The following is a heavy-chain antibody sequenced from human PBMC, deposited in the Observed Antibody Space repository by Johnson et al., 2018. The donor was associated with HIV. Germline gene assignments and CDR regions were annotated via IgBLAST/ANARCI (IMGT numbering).Heavy chain of an antibody. Sequence: QVQLVESGGGVVQPGRSLRLSCAASGFTFGSYGMHWVRQAPGKGLEWVAVISYDGSDKYYPDSVKGRFTISRDNSKNTLYLQMNSLSPEDTALYYCAKDLGESENEEWASDYYDFGRDYPGQDSRGVVGAFDIWGQGTMVTVSS. CDR2: ISYDGSDK. D-gene: IGHD3-3*01. CDR3: AKDLGESENEEWASDYYDFGRDYPGQDSRGVVGAFDI. CDR1: GFTFGSYG. J-gene: IGHJ3*02. V-gene: IGHV3-30*18.